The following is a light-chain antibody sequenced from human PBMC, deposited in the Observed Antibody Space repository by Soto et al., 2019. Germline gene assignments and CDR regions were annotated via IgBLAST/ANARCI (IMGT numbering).Light chain of an antibody. V-gene: IGLV1-40*01. J-gene: IGLJ2*01. Sequence: QSVLTQPPSVSGAPGQRVTISCTGSSSNIGAGYDVHWYQQLPGTAPKLLIYGNSNRPSGVPDRFSGSKSGTSASLAITGLQAEDEADYYCQSYDSSLSGFLVFGGGTQLTV. CDR1: SSNIGAGYD. CDR3: QSYDSSLSGFLV. CDR2: GNS.